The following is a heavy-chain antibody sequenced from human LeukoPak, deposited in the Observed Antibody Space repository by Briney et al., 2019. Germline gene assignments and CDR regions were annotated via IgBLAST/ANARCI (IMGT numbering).Heavy chain of an antibody. CDR1: GFTFSNFG. D-gene: IGHD3-10*01. CDR3: AKGASYYGSGSFFDY. Sequence: GGSLRLSCAASGFTFSNFGMHWVRQAPGKGLEWVAVISYDGSIKYYADSVKGRFTISRDNSKNTLYLQMNSLRAEDTAIYYCAKGASYYGSGSFFDYWGQGTLVTVSS. J-gene: IGHJ4*02. V-gene: IGHV3-30*18. CDR2: ISYDGSIK.